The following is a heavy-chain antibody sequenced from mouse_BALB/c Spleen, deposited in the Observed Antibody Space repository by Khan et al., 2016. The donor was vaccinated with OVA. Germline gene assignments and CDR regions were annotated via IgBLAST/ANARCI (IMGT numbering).Heavy chain of an antibody. D-gene: IGHD1-1*01. V-gene: IGHV3-2*02. CDR3: ARGNYYGYYFDY. J-gene: IGHJ2*01. CDR1: GYSITSGYA. Sequence: EVQLQESGPGLVKPSQSLSLTCTVTGYSITSGYAWNWIRQFPGNKLEWMGYISYSGGTSYNPSLTSRISFTRDTSKNQFFLQLNSVTTEDTATYYCARGNYYGYYFDYWGQGTPLTVSS. CDR2: ISYSGGT.